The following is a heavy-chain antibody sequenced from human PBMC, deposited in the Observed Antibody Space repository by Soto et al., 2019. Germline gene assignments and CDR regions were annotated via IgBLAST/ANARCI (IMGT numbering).Heavy chain of an antibody. CDR2: ISGSGGST. J-gene: IGHJ4*02. CDR1: GFTFSSYA. D-gene: IGHD3-22*01. Sequence: EVQLLESGGGLVQPGGSLRLSCAASGFTFSSYAMSWVRQAPGKGLEWVSAISGSGGSTHYADSVKGRFTISRDNSKNTLYLQMNSLRAEDTAVYYCAKFTMIVVVITYFDYWGQGTLVTVSS. V-gene: IGHV3-23*01. CDR3: AKFTMIVVVITYFDY.